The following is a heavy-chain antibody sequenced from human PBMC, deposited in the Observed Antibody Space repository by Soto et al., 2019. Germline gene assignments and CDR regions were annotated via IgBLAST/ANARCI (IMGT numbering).Heavy chain of an antibody. D-gene: IGHD3-10*01. V-gene: IGHV3-74*01. Sequence: GGSLRLSCAASGFIFKMYWMHWFRQSPGKGLVWISRIYNDGTYSDYADSVRGRFTISRDNVNDTLYLQMNNLRAEDSGLYYYTRGPRPISTGTGAYWGQGTQVTV. CDR2: IYNDGTYS. J-gene: IGHJ4*02. CDR1: GFIFKMYW. CDR3: TRGPRPISTGTGAY.